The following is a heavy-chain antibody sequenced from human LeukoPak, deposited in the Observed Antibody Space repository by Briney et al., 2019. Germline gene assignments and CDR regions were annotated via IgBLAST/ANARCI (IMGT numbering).Heavy chain of an antibody. V-gene: IGHV3-30*04. CDR1: GFTFSAYA. J-gene: IGHJ4*02. D-gene: IGHD2/OR15-2a*01. CDR3: AREDRAFRVDY. CDR2: IAYDGSHH. Sequence: PGGSLRLSCIASGFTFSAYAMHWVRQAPGKGLEWMGLIAYDGSHHYYADSVKGRVTISRDNSKNSMFLQMDSQRVEDTAVYYCAREDRAFRVDYWGQGTLVSVSS.